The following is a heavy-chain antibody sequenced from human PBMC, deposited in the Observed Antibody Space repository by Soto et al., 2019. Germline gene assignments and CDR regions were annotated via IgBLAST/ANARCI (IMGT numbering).Heavy chain of an antibody. Sequence: SETLSLTCTVSGGSISSSSYYWGWIRQPPGKGLEWIGSIYYSGSSYYNPSLKSRVTLSVDTSKNQFSLKLVSVTAADTAVYYCASDWSPAAMPYYYYYYMDVWGKGTTVTVSS. V-gene: IGHV4-39*01. CDR2: IYYSGSS. CDR1: GGSISSSSYY. J-gene: IGHJ6*03. CDR3: ASDWSPAAMPYYYYYYMDV. D-gene: IGHD2-2*01.